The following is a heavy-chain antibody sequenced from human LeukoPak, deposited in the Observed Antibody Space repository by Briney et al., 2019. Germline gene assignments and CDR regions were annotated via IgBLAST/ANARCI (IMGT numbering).Heavy chain of an antibody. D-gene: IGHD2-2*01. CDR2: INWNGGST. V-gene: IGHV3-20*04. Sequence: GGSLRLSCAASGFTFSSYSMNWVRQAPGKGLEWVSGINWNGGSTGYADSVKGRFTISRDNAKNSLYLQMNSLRAEDTALYYCARDDRSSTSCPPDYWGQGTLVTVSS. J-gene: IGHJ4*02. CDR1: GFTFSSYS. CDR3: ARDDRSSTSCPPDY.